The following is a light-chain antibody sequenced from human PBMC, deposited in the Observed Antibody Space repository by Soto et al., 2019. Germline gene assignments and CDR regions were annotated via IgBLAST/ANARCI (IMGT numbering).Light chain of an antibody. V-gene: IGKV1-5*03. CDR3: QRYRDYQYI. J-gene: IGKJ2*01. CDR1: QSITTW. Sequence: DIQMTQSPSTLSASVGDRVTITCRASQSITTWLFWYQQKPGKSPTLLIYKTTNLHSVVPSRYSGSGFGREFRRTICCLQHDSFATNYCQRYRDYQYIFGKWTQLEIK. CDR2: KTT.